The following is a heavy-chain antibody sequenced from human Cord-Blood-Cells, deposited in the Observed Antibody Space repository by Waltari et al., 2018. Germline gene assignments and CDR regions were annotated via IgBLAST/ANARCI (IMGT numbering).Heavy chain of an antibody. CDR2: IGTAGDT. J-gene: IGHJ6*02. CDR1: GSPFSSHD. CDR3: ARSLAAGNRLGPYYYGMDV. D-gene: IGHD6-13*01. Sequence: VQLVESGGGLVQPGGSLSLSCAAAGSPFSSHDINCVGPATGKGLEWVSAIGTAGDTYYPGSVKGRFTISRENAKNSLYLQMNSLRAGDTAVYYCARSLAAGNRLGPYYYGMDVWGQGTTVTVSS. V-gene: IGHV3-13*01.